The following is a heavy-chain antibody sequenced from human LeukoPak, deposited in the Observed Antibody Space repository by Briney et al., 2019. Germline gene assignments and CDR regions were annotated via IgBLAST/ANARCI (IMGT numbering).Heavy chain of an antibody. Sequence: GGPLRLSCAASGFTFSSYSMTWARQAPGKGLDWVSAISSSSSYIYYADSVKGRFTISRDNAKNSLYLQMNSLRAEDTAVYYCARDYYYDSGGYYSNFDYWGQGTLVTVSS. V-gene: IGHV3-21*01. D-gene: IGHD3-22*01. CDR3: ARDYYYDSGGYYSNFDY. CDR1: GFTFSSYS. J-gene: IGHJ4*02. CDR2: ISSSSSYI.